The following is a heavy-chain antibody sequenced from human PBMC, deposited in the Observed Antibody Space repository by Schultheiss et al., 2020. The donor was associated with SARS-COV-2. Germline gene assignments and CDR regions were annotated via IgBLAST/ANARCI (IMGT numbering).Heavy chain of an antibody. Sequence: ASVKVSCKASGYTFTSYGISWVRQAPGQGLEWMGWISAYNGNTNYAQKLQGRVTMTTDTSTTTAYMEVRSLRSDDTAVYYCARDYWQQLVDYWGQGTLVTVSS. J-gene: IGHJ4*02. CDR3: ARDYWQQLVDY. D-gene: IGHD6-13*01. CDR2: ISAYNGNT. CDR1: GYTFTSYG. V-gene: IGHV1-18*01.